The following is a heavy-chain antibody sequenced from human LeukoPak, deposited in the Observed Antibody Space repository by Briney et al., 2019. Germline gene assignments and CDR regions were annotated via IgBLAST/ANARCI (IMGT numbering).Heavy chain of an antibody. D-gene: IGHD1-26*01. J-gene: IGHJ4*02. Sequence: PGGSLRLSCAASGITVNTNYMSWVRQAPGKGLEWVSIIYSGGATFYADSVKGRSTISRETSKNTLWLQMNSLRAEDTAVYYCAKEGNRGSFDYWGQGTLVAVSP. CDR3: AKEGNRGSFDY. V-gene: IGHV3-53*01. CDR1: GITVNTNY. CDR2: IYSGGAT.